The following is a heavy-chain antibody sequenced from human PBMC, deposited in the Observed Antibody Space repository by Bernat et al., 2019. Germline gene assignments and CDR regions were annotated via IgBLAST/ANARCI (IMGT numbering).Heavy chain of an antibody. CDR1: GFTFSSYG. J-gene: IGHJ6*02. Sequence: QVQLVESGGGVVQPGMSLRLSCAASGFTFSSYGMHWVRQAPGKGLEWGAVLSYDGNNKYYADSVKGRFTISRDNSKNTLYLQMNSLRAEDTAVFYCAKEASGYNYSYYDGLDVWGQGTTVTVSS. CDR3: AKEASGYNYSYYDGLDV. D-gene: IGHD5-12*01. CDR2: LSYDGNNK. V-gene: IGHV3-30*18.